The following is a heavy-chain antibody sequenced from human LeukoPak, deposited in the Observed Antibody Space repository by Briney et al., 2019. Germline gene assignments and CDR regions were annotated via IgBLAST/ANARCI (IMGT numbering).Heavy chain of an antibody. CDR3: ARHSDYYDSRLDG. D-gene: IGHD3-16*01. CDR1: GGSISSYY. V-gene: IGHV4-59*08. Sequence: PSETLSLTCTVSGGSISSYYWSWIRQPPGKGLEWIGYIYYSGTINYNPSLKSRVTISVDTSNNQFSLRLSSVTAADTAAYYCARHSDYYDSRLDGWGQGALVTVSS. J-gene: IGHJ4*02. CDR2: IYYSGTI.